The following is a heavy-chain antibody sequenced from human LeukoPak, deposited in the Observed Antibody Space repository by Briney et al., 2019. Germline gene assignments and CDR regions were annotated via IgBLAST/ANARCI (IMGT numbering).Heavy chain of an antibody. CDR2: INSDGSST. CDR3: ARDPDYGDYLFYFDY. Sequence: GGSLRLSCAASGFTFSSYWMHWVRQGPGKGLVWVSRINSDGSSTNYADSVKGRFTISRDNAKNTLYLQMNSLRAEDTAVYYCARDPDYGDYLFYFDYWGQGTLVTVSS. V-gene: IGHV3-74*01. J-gene: IGHJ4*02. CDR1: GFTFSSYW. D-gene: IGHD4-17*01.